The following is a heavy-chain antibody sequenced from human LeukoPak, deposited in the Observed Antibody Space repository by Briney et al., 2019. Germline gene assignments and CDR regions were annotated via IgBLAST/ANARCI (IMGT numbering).Heavy chain of an antibody. CDR1: EVTVTSNY. Sequence: GGSLRLSCAASEVTVTSNYMSWVRQAPGKGLQWVSVIYPGGDIYYADSVKGRFIISRDNSKNTLSLQMNSLTAEDTAVYYCARRAGAYSHPYDYWGQGTLVTVSS. CDR2: IYPGGDI. J-gene: IGHJ4*02. CDR3: ARRAGAYSHPYDY. V-gene: IGHV3-53*01. D-gene: IGHD4/OR15-4a*01.